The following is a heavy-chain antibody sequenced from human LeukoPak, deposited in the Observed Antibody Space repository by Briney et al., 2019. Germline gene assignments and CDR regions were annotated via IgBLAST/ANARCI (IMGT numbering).Heavy chain of an antibody. CDR1: GFTFSSYA. D-gene: IGHD1-1*01. CDR3: AKPNWNPETDWFDP. V-gene: IGHV3-23*01. J-gene: IGHJ5*02. Sequence: GGSLRLSCAVSGFTFSSYAMSWVRQAPGKGLEWVSGISGSGGTTYYADSVKGRFTISRDNSNNTLYLQMSSPRTEDTAIYYCAKPNWNPETDWFDPWGQGTLVTVSS. CDR2: ISGSGGTT.